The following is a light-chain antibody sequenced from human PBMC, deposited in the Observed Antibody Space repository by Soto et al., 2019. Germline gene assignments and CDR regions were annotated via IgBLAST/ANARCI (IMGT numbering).Light chain of an antibody. CDR1: QGIRNA. J-gene: IGKJ3*01. CDR3: LQHNSYPIT. V-gene: IGKV1-17*01. CDR2: AAS. Sequence: DIQMTQSPSSLSASVGDRVTITCRTSQGIRNALGWYQQKPGKAPKRLIYAASSLQSGAPSRFSGSGSGTEFNLTISSLQPEDSATYYCLQHNSYPITFGPGTQVGVK.